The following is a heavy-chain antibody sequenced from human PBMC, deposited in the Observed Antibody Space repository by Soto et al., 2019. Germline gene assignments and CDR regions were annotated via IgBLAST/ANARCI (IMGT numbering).Heavy chain of an antibody. D-gene: IGHD2-15*01. J-gene: IGHJ6*02. Sequence: PSETLSLTCTVSVGSISIRSYSWGWIRQPPGKGVERIGSIYYSGSTYYNPSIKSRVSISVDTSKNEFSLKLSSVTAAETAVYYCARLKGYCSGGSCYSPYYYYGMDVWGHGTTVTVSS. CDR2: IYYSGST. V-gene: IGHV4-39*01. CDR3: ARLKGYCSGGSCYSPYYYYGMDV. CDR1: VGSISIRSYS.